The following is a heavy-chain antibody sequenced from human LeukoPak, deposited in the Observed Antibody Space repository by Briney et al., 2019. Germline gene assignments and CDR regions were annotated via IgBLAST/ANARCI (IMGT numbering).Heavy chain of an antibody. Sequence: SETLSLTCTVSGGSISSGGYYWSWIRQPPGKGLEWIGYIYHSGSTYYNPSLKSRVTISVDRSKNQFSLKLSSVTAADTAVYYCARDQAAAEYFDYWGQGTLVTVSS. V-gene: IGHV4-30-2*01. J-gene: IGHJ4*02. CDR2: IYHSGST. CDR1: GGSISSGGYY. D-gene: IGHD6-13*01. CDR3: ARDQAAAEYFDY.